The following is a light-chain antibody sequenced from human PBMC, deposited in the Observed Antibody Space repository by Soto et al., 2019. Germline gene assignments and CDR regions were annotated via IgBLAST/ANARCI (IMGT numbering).Light chain of an antibody. J-gene: IGKJ1*01. Sequence: EIVMTQSPATLSVSPGGRATLSCRASQSISDTLAWYQQKPGQAPRLLIYSASTGATGFPARFSGSGSGTDFTLTISSLQYEDFAAYYCEPYNNWPSTFGQGPKVDIK. CDR2: SAS. CDR3: EPYNNWPST. V-gene: IGKV3-15*01. CDR1: QSISDT.